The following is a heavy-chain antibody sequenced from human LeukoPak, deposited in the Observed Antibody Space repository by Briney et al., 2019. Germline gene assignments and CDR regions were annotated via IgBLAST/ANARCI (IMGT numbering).Heavy chain of an antibody. V-gene: IGHV1-18*01. CDR2: ISAYSGNT. Sequence: VKVPCKASGYTFTNYGIFWVRQAPGQGLEWMGWISAYSGNTNYAQKLQGRVTMTTETSTSTAYMELESLRSDDTAVYYCAISQGSYYDTSGYLGGDYWGQGTLVTVSS. J-gene: IGHJ4*02. D-gene: IGHD3-22*01. CDR3: AISQGSYYDTSGYLGGDY. CDR1: GYTFTNYG.